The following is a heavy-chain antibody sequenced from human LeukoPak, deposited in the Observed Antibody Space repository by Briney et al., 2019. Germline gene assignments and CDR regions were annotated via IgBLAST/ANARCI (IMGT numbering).Heavy chain of an antibody. V-gene: IGHV3-23*01. D-gene: IGHD2/OR15-2a*01. Sequence: GGSLRLSCAASGFTFSSYAMSWVRQAPGKGLEWVSAISGSGGSTYYADSVKGRFTISRDNSKNTLYLQMDSLTADDTAVYFCARAPFPYYFDYWGQGTLVTVSS. J-gene: IGHJ4*02. CDR3: ARAPFPYYFDY. CDR1: GFTFSSYA. CDR2: ISGSGGST.